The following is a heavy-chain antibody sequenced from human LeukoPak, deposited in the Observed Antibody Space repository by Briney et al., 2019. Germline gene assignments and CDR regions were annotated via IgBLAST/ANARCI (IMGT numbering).Heavy chain of an antibody. V-gene: IGHV3-7*01. CDR2: IKQDGSEK. Sequence: PGGSLRLSCAASGFTFSSYWMSWVRQAPGKGLEWVANIKQDGSEKYYVDSVKGRFTISRDNAKNSLYLQMNSLRAEDTAVYYCAREGDTAMVYFDYWGQGTLVTVSS. CDR1: GFTFSSYW. CDR3: AREGDTAMVYFDY. J-gene: IGHJ4*02. D-gene: IGHD5-18*01.